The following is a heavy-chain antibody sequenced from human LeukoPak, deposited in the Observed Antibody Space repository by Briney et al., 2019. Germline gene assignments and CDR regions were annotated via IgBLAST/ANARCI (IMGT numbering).Heavy chain of an antibody. CDR3: ARRWKAAAEI. CDR1: GFSISSGYY. Sequence: SETLSLTCTVSGFSISSGYYWAWIRQPPGKGLEWIGSVYHTGGTYYNPSLKSRVTISVDTSRNQFSLRLSSVTAADTAVYYCARRWKAAAEIWGQGTLVTVYS. V-gene: IGHV4-38-2*02. CDR2: VYHTGGT. D-gene: IGHD6-13*01. J-gene: IGHJ4*02.